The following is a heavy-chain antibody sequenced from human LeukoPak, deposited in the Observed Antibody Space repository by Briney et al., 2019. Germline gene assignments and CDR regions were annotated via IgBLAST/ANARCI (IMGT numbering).Heavy chain of an antibody. CDR3: ARAEIKRAFDI. V-gene: IGHV1-46*01. CDR2: INPSGGST. Sequence: ASVKVSCKASGYTFTSYYMHWVPQAPGQGLEWMGIINPSGGSTSYAQKFQGRVAMTRDTSTSTVYMELSSLRSEDTAVYYCARAEIKRAFDIWGQGTMVTVSS. J-gene: IGHJ3*02. CDR1: GYTFTSYY. D-gene: IGHD3-16*01.